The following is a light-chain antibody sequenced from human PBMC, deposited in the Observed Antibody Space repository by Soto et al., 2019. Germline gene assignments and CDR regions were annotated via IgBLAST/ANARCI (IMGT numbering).Light chain of an antibody. Sequence: DIQMTQSPSTLSGSVGDRVTITCRASQTISSWLAWYQQKPGKGPKLLIYAASTLQSGVPSRFSGSGSGTDFTLTISSLQPEDVATYYCQKYNSAPVFGGGTKVEIK. CDR2: AAS. CDR1: QTISSW. CDR3: QKYNSAPV. V-gene: IGKV1-27*01. J-gene: IGKJ4*01.